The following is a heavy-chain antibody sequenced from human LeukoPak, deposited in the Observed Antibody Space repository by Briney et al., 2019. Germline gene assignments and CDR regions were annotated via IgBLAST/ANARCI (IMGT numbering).Heavy chain of an antibody. Sequence: PGESLRLSCAASGFTFTNAWMTWVRQAPGKGLEWVSAISGSGGSTYYADSVKGRSTISRDNSKNTLYLQMNSLRAEDTAVYYCAKRRALLWFGEGGFDYWGQGTLVTVSS. D-gene: IGHD3-10*01. CDR3: AKRRALLWFGEGGFDY. J-gene: IGHJ4*02. CDR2: ISGSGGST. CDR1: GFTFTNAW. V-gene: IGHV3-23*01.